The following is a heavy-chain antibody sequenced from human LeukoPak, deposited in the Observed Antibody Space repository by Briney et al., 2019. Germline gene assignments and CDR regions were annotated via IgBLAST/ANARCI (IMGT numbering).Heavy chain of an antibody. Sequence: GASVKVSFKPSVYTFTSYDINWVRQATGQGLEWMGWMNANKGNTGYAQKFQGRVTMTRNTSIRTAYMELSSLRSEDTAVYYCVRSPTRGTPHYYDNSGQDYWGQGTLVTVSS. D-gene: IGHD3-22*01. CDR2: MNANKGNT. CDR1: VYTFTSYD. V-gene: IGHV1-8*02. J-gene: IGHJ4*02. CDR3: VRSPTRGTPHYYDNSGQDY.